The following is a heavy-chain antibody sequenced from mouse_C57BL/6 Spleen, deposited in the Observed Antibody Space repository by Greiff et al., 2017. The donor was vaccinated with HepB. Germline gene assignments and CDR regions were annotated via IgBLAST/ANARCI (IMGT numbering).Heavy chain of an antibody. J-gene: IGHJ4*01. CDR2: FYPGSGSI. V-gene: IGHV1-62-2*01. CDR3: ARHEGYGSSPFYYAMDY. D-gene: IGHD1-1*01. Sequence: VQRVESGAELVKPGASVKLSCKASGYTFTEYTIHWVKQRSGQGLEWIGWFYPGSGSIKYNEKFKDKATLTADKSSSTVYMELSRLTSEDSAVYFCARHEGYGSSPFYYAMDYWGQGTSVTVSS. CDR1: GYTFTEYT.